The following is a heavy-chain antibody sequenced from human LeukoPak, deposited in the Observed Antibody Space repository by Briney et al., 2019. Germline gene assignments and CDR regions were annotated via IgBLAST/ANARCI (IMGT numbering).Heavy chain of an antibody. J-gene: IGHJ5*02. CDR2: INHSGST. CDR1: GGSFSGYY. CDR3: APRSDIEHSYGYGKWFDP. Sequence: SETLSLTCAVYGGSFSGYYWSWIRQPPGKGLEWIGEINHSGSTNYNASPKSRVTVSVDSSKNQFSLRLSSVTAADTAVYYCAPRSDIEHSYGYGKWFDPWGQGTRVTVPS. V-gene: IGHV4-34*01. D-gene: IGHD5-18*01.